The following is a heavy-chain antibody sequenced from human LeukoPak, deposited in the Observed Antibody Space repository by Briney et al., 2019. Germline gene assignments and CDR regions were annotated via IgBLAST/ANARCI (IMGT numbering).Heavy chain of an antibody. J-gene: IGHJ4*02. CDR2: IYHSGST. Sequence: SETLSLTCAVSGGSISSSNWWSWVRQPPVKGLEWIGEIYHSGSTNYNPSLKSRVTISVDKSKNQFSLKLSSVTAADTAVYYCAGNNPRGGYSYGFSFDYWGQGTLVTVSS. CDR3: AGNNPRGGYSYGFSFDY. D-gene: IGHD5-18*01. CDR1: GGSISSSNW. V-gene: IGHV4-4*02.